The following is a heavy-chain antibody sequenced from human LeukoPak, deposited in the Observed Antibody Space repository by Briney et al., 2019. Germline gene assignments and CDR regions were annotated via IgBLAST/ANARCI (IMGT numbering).Heavy chain of an antibody. Sequence: GGSLRLSCAASGFTFSSYAMSWVRQAPGKGLEWVSAISGSGGSTYYADSVKGRFTISRDNSKNTLYLQMNSLRAEDTAVYYCAKSLAFGVVITIDYWGQGTLVTVSS. J-gene: IGHJ4*02. CDR3: AKSLAFGVVITIDY. CDR2: ISGSGGST. D-gene: IGHD3-3*01. V-gene: IGHV3-23*01. CDR1: GFTFSSYA.